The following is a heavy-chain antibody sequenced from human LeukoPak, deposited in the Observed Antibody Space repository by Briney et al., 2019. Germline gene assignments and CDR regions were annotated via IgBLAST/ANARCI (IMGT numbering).Heavy chain of an antibody. V-gene: IGHV1-69*06. CDR1: GGTFSSYA. CDR3: ARGGYYYHYYMDV. CDR2: IIPTFGTA. Sequence: ASVKVSCKASGGTFSSYAISWVRQAPGQGLEWMGGIIPTFGTANYAQKFQGRVTITADKSTSTAYMELSSLRSEDTAVYYCARGGYYYHYYMDVWGKGTTVTVSS. J-gene: IGHJ6*03.